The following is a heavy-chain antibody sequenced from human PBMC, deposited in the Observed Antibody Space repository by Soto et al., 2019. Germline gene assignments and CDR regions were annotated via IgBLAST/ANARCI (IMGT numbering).Heavy chain of an antibody. Sequence: PGGSLRLSCAASGFTFSNYDMTWVRQAPGKGLDWVSTISGSGASTYYADSVKGRFTISRDNSKNTLYLQMNSLRAEDTAVYYCAKDPSSYSSTQNFDYWGQGTLVTVSS. CDR3: AKDPSSYSSTQNFDY. D-gene: IGHD2-21*01. J-gene: IGHJ4*02. V-gene: IGHV3-23*01. CDR2: ISGSGAST. CDR1: GFTFSNYD.